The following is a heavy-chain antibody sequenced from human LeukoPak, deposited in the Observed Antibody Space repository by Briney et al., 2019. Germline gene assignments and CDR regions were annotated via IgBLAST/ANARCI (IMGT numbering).Heavy chain of an antibody. Sequence: PGGSLRLSCAASGLTFSSYAVTWVRQAPGKGLEWVANMKQDGSEKYYVDSVKGRFTISRDNAKNSLFLQMNSLRAEDTAIYYCARDRYSSVWGQGTMVTVSS. CDR1: GLTFSSYA. CDR3: ARDRYSSV. J-gene: IGHJ3*01. CDR2: MKQDGSEK. D-gene: IGHD3-16*02. V-gene: IGHV3-7*01.